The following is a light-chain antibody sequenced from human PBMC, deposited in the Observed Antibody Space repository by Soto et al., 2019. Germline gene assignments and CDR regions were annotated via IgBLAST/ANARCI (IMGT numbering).Light chain of an antibody. CDR2: DAS. Sequence: EIVMRQSPATLSVSPGERATLSCRASQSISSNLAWYQQKPGQAPRLLIYDASTRATGIPARFSGSGSGTDFTLTISRLAREDFALYYCQQYGSSPKTFGQGTKVDIK. J-gene: IGKJ1*01. CDR1: QSISSN. CDR3: QQYGSSPKT. V-gene: IGKV3D-15*02.